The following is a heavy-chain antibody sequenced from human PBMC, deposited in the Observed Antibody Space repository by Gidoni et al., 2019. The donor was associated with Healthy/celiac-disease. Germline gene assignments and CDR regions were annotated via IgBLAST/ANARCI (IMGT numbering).Heavy chain of an antibody. J-gene: IGHJ2*01. D-gene: IGHD3-10*01. CDR3: AREVGAGSGWYFDL. CDR1: RGPISSYY. CDR2: IYYSGST. V-gene: IGHV4-59*01. Sequence: QVQLQESGPGLVKPSETLSLTCTVSRGPISSYYWSWIRQPPGKGLAWIGYIYYSGSTNYNPSLKSRVTISVDTSKNQFSLKLSSVTAADTAVYYCAREVGAGSGWYFDLWGRGTLVTVSS.